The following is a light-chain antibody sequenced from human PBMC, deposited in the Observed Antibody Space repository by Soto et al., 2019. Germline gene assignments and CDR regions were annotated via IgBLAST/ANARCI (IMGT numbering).Light chain of an antibody. V-gene: IGLV2-14*01. CDR2: DVS. Sequence: QSVLTQPASVSGSPGQSITISCTGTSSDVGGYNYVSWYQQHPGKAPKLMIYDVSSRPSGVSNRFSGSKSGNTASLTISGLQAEDEAHYYCRSYTSSSTLVFGGGTQLTVL. CDR1: SSDVGGYNY. CDR3: RSYTSSSTLV. J-gene: IGLJ2*01.